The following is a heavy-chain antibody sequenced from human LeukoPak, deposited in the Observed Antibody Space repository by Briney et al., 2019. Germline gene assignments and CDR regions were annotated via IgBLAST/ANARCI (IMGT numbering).Heavy chain of an antibody. V-gene: IGHV4-59*01. D-gene: IGHD1-26*01. CDR3: ARGGGSPRGPLVY. CDR2: IYYSGST. Sequence: AETLSLTCTVSGGSISSYYWSWIRQPPGKGREWIGYIYYSGSTNYNPSLKSRVTISVDTSKNPFSLKLSSVIAADTAVYYCARGGGSPRGPLVYWGQGTLVTVSS. CDR1: GGSISSYY. J-gene: IGHJ4*02.